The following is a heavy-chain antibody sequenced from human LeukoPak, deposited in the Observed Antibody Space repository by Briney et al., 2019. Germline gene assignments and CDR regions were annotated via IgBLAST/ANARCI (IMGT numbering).Heavy chain of an antibody. CDR3: ARAAFWSGYYLYYYYYMDV. CDR1: GFTFSSYS. J-gene: IGHJ6*03. D-gene: IGHD3-3*01. Sequence: RGSLRLSCAASGFTFSSYSMNWVRQAPGKGLEWVSYISSSSSTIYYADSVKGRSTISRDNAKNSLYLQMNSLRAEDTAVYYCARAAFWSGYYLYYYYYMDVWGKGTTVTVSS. V-gene: IGHV3-48*01. CDR2: ISSSSSTI.